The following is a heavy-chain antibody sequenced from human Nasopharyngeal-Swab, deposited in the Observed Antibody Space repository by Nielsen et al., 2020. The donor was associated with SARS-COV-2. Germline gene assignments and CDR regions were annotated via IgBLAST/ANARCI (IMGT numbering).Heavy chain of an antibody. D-gene: IGHD6-6*01. CDR3: ARVSREIEYSSSLYYYYYYMDV. J-gene: IGHJ6*03. V-gene: IGHV1-18*01. Sequence: CVRQAPGQGLEGVGWSSAYNGNTNYAQKLQGRVTMTTDTSTSPAYMELRSLRSDDTAVYYCARVSREIEYSSSLYYYYYYMDVWGKGTTVTVSS. CDR2: SSAYNGNT.